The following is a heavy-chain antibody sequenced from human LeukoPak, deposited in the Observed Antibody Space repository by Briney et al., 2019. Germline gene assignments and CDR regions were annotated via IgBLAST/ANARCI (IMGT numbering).Heavy chain of an antibody. J-gene: IGHJ4*02. Sequence: SETLSLTCAVYGGSFSGYYWSWIRQPPGKGLEWIGEINHSGSTNYNTSLKSRVTISVDTSKNQFSLKLSSVTAADTAVYYCAREFLEWLPDYWGQGTLVTVSS. CDR1: GGSFSGYY. V-gene: IGHV4-34*01. CDR2: INHSGST. CDR3: AREFLEWLPDY. D-gene: IGHD3-3*01.